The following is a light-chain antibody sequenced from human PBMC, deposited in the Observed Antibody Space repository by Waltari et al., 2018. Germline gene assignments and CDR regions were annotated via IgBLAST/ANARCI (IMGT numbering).Light chain of an antibody. J-gene: IGKJ1*01. V-gene: IGKV1-12*02. CDR3: QQANSFPWT. Sequence: IQMTQSPSSVSESVGDRVPIPCRASQSISSLLGWYHQKPGKAPNLLYYAASRLQSGVPSRFSGSGSGTDFTLTISSLQPEDFATYYCQQANSFPWTFGQGTKVEIK. CDR1: QSISSL. CDR2: AAS.